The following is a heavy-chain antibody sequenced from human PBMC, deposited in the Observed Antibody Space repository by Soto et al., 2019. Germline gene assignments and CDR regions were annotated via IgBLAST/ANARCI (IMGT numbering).Heavy chain of an antibody. V-gene: IGHV1-2*04. Sequence: ASVKVSCKASGYTFTGYYMHWVRQAPGRGLEWMGWINPNSGGTNYAQKFQGWVTMTRDTSISTAYMELSRLRSDDTAVYYCARDLIAAAGTQDYYYYYGMDVWGQGTTVTVSS. J-gene: IGHJ6*02. D-gene: IGHD6-13*01. CDR2: INPNSGGT. CDR1: GYTFTGYY. CDR3: ARDLIAAAGTQDYYYYYGMDV.